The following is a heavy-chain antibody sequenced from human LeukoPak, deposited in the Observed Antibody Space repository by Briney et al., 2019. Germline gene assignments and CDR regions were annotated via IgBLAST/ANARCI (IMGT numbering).Heavy chain of an antibody. CDR2: IVVGSGKT. CDR3: AADPYSSPTYYYYGMDV. CDR1: GFTFTSSA. J-gene: IGHJ6*02. V-gene: IGHV1-58*02. Sequence: SVKVSCKASGFTFTSSAMQWVRQARGQSLEWIGWIVVGSGKTNYAQKFQERVTITRDMSTSTAYMELSSLRSEDTAVYYCAADPYSSPTYYYYGMDVWGQGTTVTVSS. D-gene: IGHD6-13*01.